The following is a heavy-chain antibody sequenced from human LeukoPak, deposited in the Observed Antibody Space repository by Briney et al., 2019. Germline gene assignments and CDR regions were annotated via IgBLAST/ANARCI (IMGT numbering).Heavy chain of an antibody. J-gene: IGHJ5*02. V-gene: IGHV3-23*01. CDR2: ISGSGGST. CDR1: GFTFSSYA. D-gene: IGHD3-10*01. Sequence: GGSLRLSCAASGFTFSSYAMSWVRQAPGKGLEWVSAISGSGGSTYYADSVKGRFTISGDNSKNTLYLQMNSLRAEDTAVYYCAKGRWFGELLGNWFDPWGQGTLVTVSS. CDR3: AKGRWFGELLGNWFDP.